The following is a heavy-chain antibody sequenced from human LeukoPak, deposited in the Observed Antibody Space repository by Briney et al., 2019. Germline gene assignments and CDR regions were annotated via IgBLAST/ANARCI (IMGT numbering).Heavy chain of an antibody. CDR1: GFTFSSYS. V-gene: IGHV3-21*01. D-gene: IGHD3-10*01. J-gene: IGHJ4*02. CDR3: ARDPVSGLFDY. Sequence: GGSLRLSCAASGFTFSSYSMNWVRQAPGKGLEWVSSISSSSSYIYYANSVKGRFTISRDNAKNSLYLQMNSLRAEDTAVYYCARDPVSGLFDYWGQGTLVTVSS. CDR2: ISSSSSYI.